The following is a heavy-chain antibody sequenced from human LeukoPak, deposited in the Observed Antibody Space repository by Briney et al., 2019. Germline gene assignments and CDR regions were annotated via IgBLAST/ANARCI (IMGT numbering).Heavy chain of an antibody. V-gene: IGHV3-30*02. CDR2: IRYDGSNK. CDR1: GFTFSSYG. CDR3: AKDSFATVRGYYYYYMDV. Sequence: GGSLRLSCAASGFTFSSYGMHWVRQAPGKGLEWVAFIRYDGSNKYYADSVKGRFTISRDNSKNTLYLQINSLRAEDTAVYYCAKDSFATVRGYYYYYMDVWGKGTTVTVSS. D-gene: IGHD4-11*01. J-gene: IGHJ6*03.